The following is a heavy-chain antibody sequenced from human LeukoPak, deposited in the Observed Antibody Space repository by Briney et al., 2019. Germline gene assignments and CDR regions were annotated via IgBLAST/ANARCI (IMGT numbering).Heavy chain of an antibody. CDR1: GFTFSSYA. CDR3: AIAPLYDILTGPAGFFDY. J-gene: IGHJ4*02. V-gene: IGHV3-23*01. D-gene: IGHD3-9*01. Sequence: PGGSLRLSCAASGFTFSSYAMSWVRQAPGKGLEWVSAISGSGGSTYYADSVKGRFTISRDNSKNTLYLQMNSLRAEDTAVYYCAIAPLYDILTGPAGFFDYWGQGTLVTVSS. CDR2: ISGSGGST.